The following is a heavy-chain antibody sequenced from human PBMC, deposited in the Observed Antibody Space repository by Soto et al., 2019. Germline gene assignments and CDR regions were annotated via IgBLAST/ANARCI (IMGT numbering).Heavy chain of an antibody. D-gene: IGHD6-13*01. Sequence: GGSLRLSCAASGFSFSNWWMHWVRQAPGKGLVWVSRIKGDGSRTNYADSVKGRFTVSRDNAKNTVYLQVNSLRVEDTAVYYCAKDLHDAAADYWGQGTLVTVSS. V-gene: IGHV3-74*01. J-gene: IGHJ4*02. CDR1: GFSFSNWW. CDR2: IKGDGSRT. CDR3: AKDLHDAAADY.